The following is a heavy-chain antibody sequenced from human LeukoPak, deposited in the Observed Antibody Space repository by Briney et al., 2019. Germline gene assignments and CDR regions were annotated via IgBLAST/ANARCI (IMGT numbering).Heavy chain of an antibody. CDR2: IYHSGSP. CDR3: ARGSRLRTVVAGGFDY. D-gene: IGHD4-23*01. V-gene: IGHV4-30-2*01. J-gene: IGHJ4*02. Sequence: IYHSGSPYYTPSLKSRVTISVDRSKNQFSLKLSSVTAADTAVYYCARGSRLRTVVAGGFDYWGQGTLVTVSS.